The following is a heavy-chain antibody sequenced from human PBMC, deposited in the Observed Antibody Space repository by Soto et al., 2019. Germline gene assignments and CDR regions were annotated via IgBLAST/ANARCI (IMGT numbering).Heavy chain of an antibody. CDR2: INPSGGDT. V-gene: IGHV1-46*01. D-gene: IGHD3-10*01. CDR1: GYIFTNYY. Sequence: QVQLVQSGAEVKKPGASVKVSCKASGYIFTNYYIYWVRQAPGQGLECMGIINPSGGDTNYAQKFQGRVTMTRDTSTSTVYMELSSLTSDDTAVYYCARTYYHGSGGGDHWGQGTLVTVSS. J-gene: IGHJ4*02. CDR3: ARTYYHGSGGGDH.